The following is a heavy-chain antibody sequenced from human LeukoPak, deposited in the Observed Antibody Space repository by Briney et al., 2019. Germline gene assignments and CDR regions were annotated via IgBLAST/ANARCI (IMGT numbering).Heavy chain of an antibody. D-gene: IGHD2-2*01. Sequence: GGSLRLSCAASGFTFSSYGMHWVRQAPGKGLEWVSYISSSSSYTSYADSVKGRFTISRDNAKNSLYLQMNSLRAEDTAVYYCARSPRYCSSTSCQGGNWFDPWGQGTLVTVSS. CDR1: GFTFSSYG. J-gene: IGHJ5*02. CDR2: ISSSSSYT. V-gene: IGHV3-21*05. CDR3: ARSPRYCSSTSCQGGNWFDP.